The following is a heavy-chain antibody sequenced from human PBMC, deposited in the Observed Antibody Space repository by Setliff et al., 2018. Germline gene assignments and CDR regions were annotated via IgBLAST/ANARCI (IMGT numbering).Heavy chain of an antibody. J-gene: IGHJ4*02. V-gene: IGHV4-61*09. CDR3: ARDNNPGYRGYWGRFDY. Sequence: SETLSLTCTVSGDSISSGYYYWTWIRQSAGKGLEWIGHFYTSGNTNYNPSLKSRVTISVDTSKNQFSLKLSSVTAADTAVYYCARDNNPGYRGYWGRFDYWGQETLVTVSS. D-gene: IGHD3-16*02. CDR2: FYTSGNT. CDR1: GDSISSGYYY.